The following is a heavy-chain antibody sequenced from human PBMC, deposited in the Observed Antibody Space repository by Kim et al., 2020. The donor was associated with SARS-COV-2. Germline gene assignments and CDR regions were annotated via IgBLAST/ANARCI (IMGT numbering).Heavy chain of an antibody. CDR3: VRGDYSNSLLNWFDP. Sequence: GSVKGRFTISRENAKNSLYLQMNSLRAGDTAVYYCVRGDYSNSLLNWFDPWGQGTLVTVSS. V-gene: IGHV3-13*01. J-gene: IGHJ5*02. D-gene: IGHD4-4*01.